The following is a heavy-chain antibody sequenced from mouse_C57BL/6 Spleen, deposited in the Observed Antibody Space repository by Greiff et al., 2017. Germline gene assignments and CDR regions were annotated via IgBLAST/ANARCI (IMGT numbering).Heavy chain of an antibody. Sequence: VQLQQPGTELVKPGASVKLSCKASGYTFTSYWMHWVKQRPGQGLEWIGNINPSNGGTNYNEKFKSKATLTVDKSSSTAYMQLSSLTSEDSAVYYCARAGSSYGGYYYAMDYGGQGTSVTVSS. CDR1: GYTFTSYW. D-gene: IGHD1-1*01. J-gene: IGHJ4*01. V-gene: IGHV1-53*01. CDR3: ARAGSSYGGYYYAMDY. CDR2: INPSNGGT.